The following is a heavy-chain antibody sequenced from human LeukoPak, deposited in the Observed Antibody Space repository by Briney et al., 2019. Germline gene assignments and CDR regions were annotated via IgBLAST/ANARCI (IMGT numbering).Heavy chain of an antibody. CDR2: ISYDGSNK. V-gene: IGHV3-30-3*01. D-gene: IGHD2-15*01. J-gene: IGHJ6*02. Sequence: PGGSLRLSCAASGFTFSSYAMHWVRQAPGKGLKWVAVISYDGSNKYYADSVKGRFTISRDNSKNTLYLQMNSLRAEDTAVYYCARAGPCSGGSCYHYYYGMDVWGQGTTVTVSS. CDR3: ARAGPCSGGSCYHYYYGMDV. CDR1: GFTFSSYA.